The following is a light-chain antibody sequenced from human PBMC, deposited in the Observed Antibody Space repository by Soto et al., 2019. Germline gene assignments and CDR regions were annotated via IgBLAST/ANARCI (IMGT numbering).Light chain of an antibody. V-gene: IGKV3-20*01. CDR2: DAS. J-gene: IGKJ2*01. CDR3: QLYHSSLYT. CDR1: QSVSSSY. Sequence: EIVLTQSPGTLSLSPGERATLACRASQSVSSSYLAWYQQSPGQAPRLLIYDASTRATDIPDRFYGSGSGTDFTLTISRLEPEDFAFYYCQLYHSSLYTFGQGTKLEIK.